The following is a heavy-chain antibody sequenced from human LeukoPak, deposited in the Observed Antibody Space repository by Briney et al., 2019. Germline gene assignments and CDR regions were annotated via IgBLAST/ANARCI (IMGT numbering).Heavy chain of an antibody. CDR3: ARHGYSDYGVDS. V-gene: IGHV4-34*01. J-gene: IGHJ5*01. Sequence: SETLSLTCAVYGVAFSGYYWSWLRQPPGKGLEWIGEINHSGSTNYNPALKSRLTISADMSKNQFALKMSSVTAADTAVYYCARHGYSDYGVDSWGQGTLVTVSS. CDR2: INHSGST. CDR1: GVAFSGYY. D-gene: IGHD5-12*01.